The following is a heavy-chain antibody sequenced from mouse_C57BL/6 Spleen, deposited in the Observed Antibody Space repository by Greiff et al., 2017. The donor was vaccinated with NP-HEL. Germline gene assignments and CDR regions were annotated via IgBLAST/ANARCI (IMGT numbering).Heavy chain of an antibody. D-gene: IGHD1-1*01. CDR1: GYSITSGYY. J-gene: IGHJ1*03. CDR2: ISYDGSN. V-gene: IGHV3-6*01. CDR3: ASGEIYYGYWYFDV. Sequence: VQLKESGPGLVKPSQSLSLTCSVTGYSITSGYYWNWIRQFPGNKLEWMGYISYDGSNNYNPSLKNRISITRDTSKNQFFLKLNSVTTEDTATYYCASGEIYYGYWYFDVWGTGTTVTVSS.